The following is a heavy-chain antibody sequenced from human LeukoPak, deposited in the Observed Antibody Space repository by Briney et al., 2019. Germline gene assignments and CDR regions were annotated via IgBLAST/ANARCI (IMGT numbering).Heavy chain of an antibody. Sequence: GGSLRLSCAASGFTFSSYSMNWVRQAPGKGLEWVANIKQDGSEKYYVDFVKGRFTISRDNAKNSLYLQMNSLRAEDTAVYYCARDPKPRLDYYDSSGSFFDYWGQGTLVTVSS. J-gene: IGHJ4*02. D-gene: IGHD3-22*01. CDR1: GFTFSSYS. V-gene: IGHV3-7*01. CDR3: ARDPKPRLDYYDSSGSFFDY. CDR2: IKQDGSEK.